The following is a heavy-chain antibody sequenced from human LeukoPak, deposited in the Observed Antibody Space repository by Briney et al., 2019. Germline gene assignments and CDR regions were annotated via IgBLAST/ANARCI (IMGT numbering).Heavy chain of an antibody. Sequence: SGGSLRLSCAASGFTFSSYSMNWVRQAPGKGLEWVSSISSSSSYIYYADSVKGRFTISRDNAKNSLYLQMNSLRAEDTAVYYCARVRYSSGSRYFDYWGQGTLVTVSS. D-gene: IGHD6-19*01. V-gene: IGHV3-21*01. CDR3: ARVRYSSGSRYFDY. CDR2: ISSSSSYI. CDR1: GFTFSSYS. J-gene: IGHJ4*02.